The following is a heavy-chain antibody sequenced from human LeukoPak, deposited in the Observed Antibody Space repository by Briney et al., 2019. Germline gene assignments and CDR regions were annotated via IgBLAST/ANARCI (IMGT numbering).Heavy chain of an antibody. J-gene: IGHJ4*02. D-gene: IGHD6-13*01. CDR2: ISSSSSSI. Sequence: GGSLRLSCAASGFTFSSYTMNWVRQAPGKGLEWVLYISSSSSSIYYADSVKGRFSVSRDNAKNSLYLQMNNLRDEDTAVYYCARGGSSCFDSWGQGTLVTVSS. CDR3: ARGGSSCFDS. CDR1: GFTFSSYT. V-gene: IGHV3-48*02.